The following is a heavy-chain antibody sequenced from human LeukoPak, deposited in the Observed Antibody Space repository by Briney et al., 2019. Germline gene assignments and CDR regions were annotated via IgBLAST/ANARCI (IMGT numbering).Heavy chain of an antibody. D-gene: IGHD3-10*01. CDR3: ARRITMVRGVIHYYYGMDV. V-gene: IGHV3-30*03. CDR1: GFTFSSYG. CDR2: ISYDGGNK. Sequence: GGSLRLSYAASGFTFSSYGMHWVRQAPGKGLEWVAVISYDGGNKYYADSVKGRFTISRDNSKNTLYLQMNSLRAEDTAVYYCARRITMVRGVIHYYYGMDVWGQGTTVTVSS. J-gene: IGHJ6*02.